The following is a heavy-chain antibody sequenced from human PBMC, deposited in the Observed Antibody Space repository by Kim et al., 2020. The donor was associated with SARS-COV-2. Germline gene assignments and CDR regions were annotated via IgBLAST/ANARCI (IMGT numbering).Heavy chain of an antibody. CDR2: IYYSGST. V-gene: IGHV4-59*01. D-gene: IGHD6-19*01. CDR3: AGRIAVAGGDWFDP. CDR1: GGSISSYY. Sequence: SETLSLTCTVSGGSISSYYWSWIRQPPGKGLEWIGYIYYSGSTNYNPSLKSRVTISVDTSKNQFSLKLSSVTAADTAVYYCAGRIAVAGGDWFDPWGQGTLVTVSS. J-gene: IGHJ5*02.